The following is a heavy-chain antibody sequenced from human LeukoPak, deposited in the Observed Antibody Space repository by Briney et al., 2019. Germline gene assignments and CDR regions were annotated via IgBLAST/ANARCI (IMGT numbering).Heavy chain of an antibody. V-gene: IGHV1-18*01. CDR2: ISAYNGNT. CDR3: ARDRSGSGSYFHQFNWFDP. Sequence: ASVTVSCKASGYTFTSYGISWVRQAPGQGLEWMGWISAYNGNTNYAQKLQGRVTMTTDTSTSTAYMELRSLRSDDTAVYYCARDRSGSGSYFHQFNWFDPWGQGTLVTVSS. D-gene: IGHD3-10*01. J-gene: IGHJ5*02. CDR1: GYTFTSYG.